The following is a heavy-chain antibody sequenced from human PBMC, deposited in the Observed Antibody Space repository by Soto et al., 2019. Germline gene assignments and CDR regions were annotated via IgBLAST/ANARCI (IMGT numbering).Heavy chain of an antibody. CDR1: GGSISSYY. CDR3: ARLRGYCTNGVCDVYYYMDV. D-gene: IGHD2-8*01. Sequence: SETLSLTCTVSGGSISSYYWSWIRQPPGKGLEWIGYIYYSGSTNYNPSLKSRVTISVDTSKNQFSLKLSSVTAADTAVYYCARLRGYCTNGVCDVYYYMDVWGKGTTVTVSS. V-gene: IGHV4-59*08. J-gene: IGHJ6*03. CDR2: IYYSGST.